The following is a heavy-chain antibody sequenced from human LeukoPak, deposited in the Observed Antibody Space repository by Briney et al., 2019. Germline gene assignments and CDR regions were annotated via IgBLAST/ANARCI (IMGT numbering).Heavy chain of an antibody. CDR1: GFTFSSYW. V-gene: IGHV3-23*01. J-gene: IGHJ4*02. D-gene: IGHD3-3*01. Sequence: GGSLRLSCAASGFTFSSYWMHWVRQAPGKGLVWVSAISGSGGSTYYADSVKGRFTISRDNSKNTLYLQMNSLRAEDTAVYYCAKYRDYDFWSGPGGGGLDYWGQGTLVTVSS. CDR3: AKYRDYDFWSGPGGGGLDY. CDR2: ISGSGGST.